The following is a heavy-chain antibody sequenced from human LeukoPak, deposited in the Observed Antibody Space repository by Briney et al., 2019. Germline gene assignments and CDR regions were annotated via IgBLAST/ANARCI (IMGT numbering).Heavy chain of an antibody. V-gene: IGHV1-2*04. CDR3: ARAPALRYFDWYGMDV. D-gene: IGHD3-9*01. CDR1: GYTFTSYD. J-gene: IGHJ6*02. CDR2: INPNSGGT. Sequence: GASVKVSCKASGYTFTSYDINWVRQATGQGLEWMGWINPNSGGTNYAQKFQGWVTMTRDTSISTAYMELSRLRSDDTAVYYCARAPALRYFDWYGMDVWGQGTTVTVSS.